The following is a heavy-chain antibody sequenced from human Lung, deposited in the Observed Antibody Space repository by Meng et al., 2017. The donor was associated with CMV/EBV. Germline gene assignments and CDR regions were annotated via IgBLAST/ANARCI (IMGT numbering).Heavy chain of an antibody. CDR3: ASLKDIVVVPAAKGSKYYYYGMDV. D-gene: IGHD2-2*01. CDR1: GFTFSSYE. J-gene: IGHJ6*02. CDR2: ISSSGSTI. Sequence: GESLKISCAASGFTFSSYEMNWVRQAPGKGLEWVSYISSSGSTIYYADSVKGRFTISRDNAKNSLYLQMNSLSAEDTAVYYCASLKDIVVVPAAKGSKYYYYGMDVWGQGTTVTVSS. V-gene: IGHV3-48*03.